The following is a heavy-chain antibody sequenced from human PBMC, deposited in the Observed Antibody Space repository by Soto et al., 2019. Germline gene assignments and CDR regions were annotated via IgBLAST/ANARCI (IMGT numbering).Heavy chain of an antibody. D-gene: IGHD2-15*01. CDR1: GFTFSSYA. CDR2: ISGSGGST. J-gene: IGHJ6*02. Sequence: PGGSLRLSCAASGFTFSSYAMSWVRQAPGKGLEWVSAISGSGGSTYYADSVKGRFTISRDNSKNTLYLKMNSLRAEDTAVYYCAKDGGKMDYYYYGMDVWGQGNTVTVSS. V-gene: IGHV3-23*01. CDR3: AKDGGKMDYYYYGMDV.